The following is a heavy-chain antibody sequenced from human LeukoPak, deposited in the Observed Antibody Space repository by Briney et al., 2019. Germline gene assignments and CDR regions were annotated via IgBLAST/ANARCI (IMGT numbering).Heavy chain of an antibody. D-gene: IGHD2-2*01. J-gene: IGHJ4*02. CDR1: GGSFSGYY. CDR3: ARAASGSSTSGFDY. V-gene: IGHV4-34*01. Sequence: SETLSLTCAVYGGSFSGYYWSWIRQPPGKGLEWIGEINHSGSTNYNPSLKSRVTISVDTSKNQFSLKLSSVTAADTAVYYCARAASGSSTSGFDYWGQGTLVTVSS. CDR2: INHSGST.